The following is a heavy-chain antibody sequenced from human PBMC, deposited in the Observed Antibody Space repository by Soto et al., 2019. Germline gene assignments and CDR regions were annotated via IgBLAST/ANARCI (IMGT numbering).Heavy chain of an antibody. D-gene: IGHD5-12*01. CDR1: GFTFSSYG. CDR2: ISYDGSNK. CDR3: AKWGISGYDQFDY. J-gene: IGHJ4*02. V-gene: IGHV3-30*18. Sequence: GGSLRLSCAASGFTFSSYGMHWVRQAPGKGLEWVAVISYDGSNKYYADSVKGRFTISRDNSKNTLYLQMNSLRAEDTAVYYCAKWGISGYDQFDYWGQGTLVTVSS.